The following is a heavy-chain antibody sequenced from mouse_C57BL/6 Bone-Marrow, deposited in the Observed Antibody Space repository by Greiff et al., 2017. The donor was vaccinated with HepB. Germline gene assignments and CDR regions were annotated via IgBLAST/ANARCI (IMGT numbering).Heavy chain of an antibody. J-gene: IGHJ2*01. CDR2: IHPNSGST. Sequence: VQLQQPGAELVKPGASVQLSCKASGYTFTSYWMPWVKQRPGQGLEWIGMIHPNSGSTNYNEKFKSKATLTVDKSSSTAYMQLSSLTSEDSAVYYCARPSYDGPDYWGQGTTLTVSS. D-gene: IGHD2-3*01. CDR1: GYTFTSYW. V-gene: IGHV1-64*01. CDR3: ARPSYDGPDY.